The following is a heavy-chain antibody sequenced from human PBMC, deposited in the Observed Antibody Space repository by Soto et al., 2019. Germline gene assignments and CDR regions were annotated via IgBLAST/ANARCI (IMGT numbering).Heavy chain of an antibody. CDR2: ISYDGSNK. V-gene: IGHV3-30*18. CDR1: GFTFSSYG. CDR3: AQDANWNLDY. D-gene: IGHD1-1*01. Sequence: QVQLVESGGGVVQPGRSLRLSCAASGFTFSSYGMHWVRQAPGKGLEWVAVISYDGSNKYYADSVKGRFTISRDNSKNTLYLQMNSLRAEDTAVYYCAQDANWNLDYWGQGTLVTVSS. J-gene: IGHJ4*02.